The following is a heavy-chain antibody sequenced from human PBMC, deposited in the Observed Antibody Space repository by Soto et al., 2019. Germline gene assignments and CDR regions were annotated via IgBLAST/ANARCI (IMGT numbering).Heavy chain of an antibody. CDR3: ARDRLAGGMDV. J-gene: IGHJ6*02. CDR1: GGSISSYY. Sequence: SETLSLTCTVSGGSISSYYWSWIRQPPGKGLEWIGYIYYSGSTNYNPSLKSRVTISVDTSKNQFSLKLSSVTAADTAVYYCARDRLAGGMDVWGRGTTVTVSS. CDR2: IYYSGST. D-gene: IGHD3-16*01. V-gene: IGHV4-59*12.